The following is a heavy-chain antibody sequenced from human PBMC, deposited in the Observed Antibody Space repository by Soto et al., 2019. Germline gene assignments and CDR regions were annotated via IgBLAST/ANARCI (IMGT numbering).Heavy chain of an antibody. CDR1: GYSFTSYW. V-gene: IGHV5-51*01. J-gene: IGHJ6*02. CDR3: ARSGGGGYDFWSGYIDDYGMDV. CDR2: IYPGDSDT. D-gene: IGHD3-3*01. Sequence: PGESLKISCKGSGYSFTSYWIGWVRQMPGKGLEWMGIIYPGDSDTRYSPSFQGQVTISADKSISTAYLQWSSLKASDTAMYYCARSGGGGYDFWSGYIDDYGMDVWGQGTTVTVSS.